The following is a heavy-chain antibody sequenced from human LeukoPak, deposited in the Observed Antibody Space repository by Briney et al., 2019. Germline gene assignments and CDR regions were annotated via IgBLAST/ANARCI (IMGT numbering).Heavy chain of an antibody. CDR2: ISGSGGST. CDR1: GFTVSSNY. D-gene: IGHD3-10*01. J-gene: IGHJ4*02. Sequence: GGSLRLSCAASGFTVSSNYMSWVRQAPGKGLEWVSAISGSGGSTYYADSVKGRFTISRDNSKNTLYLQMNSLRAEDTAVYYCARATQGFDYWGQGTLVTVSS. CDR3: ARATQGFDY. V-gene: IGHV3-23*01.